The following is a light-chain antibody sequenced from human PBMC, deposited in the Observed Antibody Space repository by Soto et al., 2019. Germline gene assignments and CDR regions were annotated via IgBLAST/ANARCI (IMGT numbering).Light chain of an antibody. CDR3: QQYNNWPPMT. CDR1: QSVSSN. V-gene: IGKV3-15*01. J-gene: IGKJ3*01. Sequence: ELVMTQSPATQSVSPGQRDKLSCRASQSVSSNLAWYQQKPGQAPRLLIYGASTRATGIPARFSGSGSGTEFTLTISSLQSEDFAVYYCQQYNNWPPMTFGPGTKVD. CDR2: GAS.